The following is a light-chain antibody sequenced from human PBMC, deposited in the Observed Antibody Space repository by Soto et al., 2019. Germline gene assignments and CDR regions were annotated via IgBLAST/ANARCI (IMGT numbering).Light chain of an antibody. CDR3: SSYTSSSTRL. J-gene: IGLJ1*01. Sequence: LTQPASVFGSPGQSITISCTGTSSDVGGYNYVSWYQQHPGKAPKLMIYDVSNRPSGVANRFSGSKSGNTASLTISGIQAEDEADYYCSSYTSSSTRLFGTGTKVTVL. V-gene: IGLV2-14*01. CDR2: DVS. CDR1: SSDVGGYNY.